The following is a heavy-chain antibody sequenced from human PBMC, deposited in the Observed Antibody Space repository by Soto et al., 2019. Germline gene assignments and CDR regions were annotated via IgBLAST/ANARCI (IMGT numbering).Heavy chain of an antibody. CDR3: ALYNSNDLYYHFES. D-gene: IGHD6-19*01. CDR2: INWNSDTI. Sequence: PGWSLRLSCAASGFTFDDYAMHWARQAPGKGLEWVSGINWNSDTIGYADSVKGRFTVSRDNAKGSLLLQMSSLRAEDTAVYFSALYNSNDLYYHFESWGQGTPVIVSS. J-gene: IGHJ4*02. V-gene: IGHV3-9*01. CDR1: GFTFDDYA.